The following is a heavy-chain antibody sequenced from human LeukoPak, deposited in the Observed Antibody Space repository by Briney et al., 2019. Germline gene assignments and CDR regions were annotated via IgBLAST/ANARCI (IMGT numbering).Heavy chain of an antibody. V-gene: IGHV4-31*03. CDR3: ASSAATYYSYFYYYMGV. CDR2: IYSSGTT. Sequence: SETLSLTCRVSGGSMNSGNYYWRWIRQHPGRGLEWIGYIYSSGTTYYNPSLKSRVTISVDTSKNQFSLILSSVTAADTAVYYCASSAATYYSYFYYYMGVWGNGTTVTVSS. J-gene: IGHJ6*03. CDR1: GGSMNSGNYY. D-gene: IGHD6-25*01.